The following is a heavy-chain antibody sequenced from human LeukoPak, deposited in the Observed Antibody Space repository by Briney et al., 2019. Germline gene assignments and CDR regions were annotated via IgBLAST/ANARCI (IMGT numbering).Heavy chain of an antibody. CDR1: GXXFXXXY. Sequence: PSETLSLTCAVXGXXFXXXYXXXXXXPXGXXLEWXGEINHSGSTNYNPSLKSRVTISVDTSKNQFSLKLSSVTAADTAVYYCARGVTAMAHWGQGTLVTVSS. CDR2: INHSGST. V-gene: IGHV4-34*01. CDR3: ARGVTAMAH. J-gene: IGHJ4*02. D-gene: IGHD5-18*01.